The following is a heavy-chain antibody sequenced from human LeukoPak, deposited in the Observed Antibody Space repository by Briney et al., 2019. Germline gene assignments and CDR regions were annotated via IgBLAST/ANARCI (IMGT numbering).Heavy chain of an antibody. CDR1: TFIFSGYS. V-gene: IGHV3-49*04. CDR2: IRSKAYGGTT. J-gene: IGHJ4*02. Sequence: PGGSLRLSCAASTFIFSGYSMNWVRQAPGKGLEWVGFIRSKAYGGTTEYAASVKGRFTISRDDSKSIAYLQMNSLKTEDTAVYYCTRETYYDFWSGYYPVKEWGQGTLVTVSS. D-gene: IGHD3-3*01. CDR3: TRETYYDFWSGYYPVKE.